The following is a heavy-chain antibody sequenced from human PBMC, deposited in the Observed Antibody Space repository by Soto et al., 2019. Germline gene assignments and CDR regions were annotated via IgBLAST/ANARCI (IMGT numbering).Heavy chain of an antibody. Sequence: ASVKVSCEASGYTFTNYYLHWVRQAPEQGLEWMGIITPNVGSTNYAQNFQGRVTMTRDTSTSTVYMELSSLRSEDTAVFYCARGDIIVVPSAAGHYYFMDVWGEGTTVTVSS. CDR2: ITPNVGST. CDR1: GYTFTNYY. D-gene: IGHD2-2*01. CDR3: ARGDIIVVPSAAGHYYFMDV. J-gene: IGHJ6*03. V-gene: IGHV1-46*03.